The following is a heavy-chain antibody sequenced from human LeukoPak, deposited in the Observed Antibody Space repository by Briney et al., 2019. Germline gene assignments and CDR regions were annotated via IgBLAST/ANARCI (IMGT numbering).Heavy chain of an antibody. Sequence: PGGSLRLSCAASGFTFSSYWMHWVRQAPGKGLVWVSRINSDGSSTSYADSVKGRFTISRDNAKNSLYLQMNSLRAEDTAVYYCARERHSSSWYDPYGNWFDPWGQGTLVTVSS. CDR1: GFTFSSYW. CDR3: ARERHSSSWYDPYGNWFDP. D-gene: IGHD6-13*01. J-gene: IGHJ5*02. V-gene: IGHV3-74*01. CDR2: INSDGSST.